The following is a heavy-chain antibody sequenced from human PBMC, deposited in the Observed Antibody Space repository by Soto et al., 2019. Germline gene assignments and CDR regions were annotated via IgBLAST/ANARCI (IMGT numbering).Heavy chain of an antibody. Sequence: SETLSLTCAVSGGSISSSHWWSWVRQPPGKGLEWIGEIYYGGSTNYDPSLKSRVTISVDKSKNQFSLKLSSVTAADTAVYFCARHYYDSSGYDYASGFDIWGQGTMVTVS. J-gene: IGHJ3*02. CDR2: IYYGGST. V-gene: IGHV4-4*02. D-gene: IGHD3-22*01. CDR3: ARHYYDSSGYDYASGFDI. CDR1: GGSISSSHW.